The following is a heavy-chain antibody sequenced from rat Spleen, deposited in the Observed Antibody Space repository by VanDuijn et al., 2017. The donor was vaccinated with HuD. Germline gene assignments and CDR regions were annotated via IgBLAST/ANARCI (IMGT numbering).Heavy chain of an antibody. CDR1: GFTFSDYN. CDR3: ATRDKNWGY. Sequence: EVQLVESGGGLVQPKESLKISCAASGFTFSDYNMAWVRQAPKKGLEWVATISYDSSRTYYRDSVKGRFTISRDNANSTLYLQMDSLRSEDTATYYCATRDKNWGYWGQGVMVTVSS. V-gene: IGHV5-7*01. CDR2: ISYDSSRT. D-gene: IGHD5-1*01. J-gene: IGHJ2*01.